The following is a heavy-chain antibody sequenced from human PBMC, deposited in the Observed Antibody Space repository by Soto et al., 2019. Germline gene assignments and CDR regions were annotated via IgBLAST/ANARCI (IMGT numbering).Heavy chain of an antibody. CDR1: GFTFSSYA. J-gene: IGHJ4*02. Sequence: GGSLRLSCAASGFTFSSYAMSWVRQAPGKGLEWVSAISGSGGSTYYADSVKGRFTISRDNSKNTLYLQMNSLRAEDTAVYYCAKAGRRYFDPSDGLMFDYWGQGTLVTVSS. V-gene: IGHV3-23*01. D-gene: IGHD3-9*01. CDR3: AKAGRRYFDPSDGLMFDY. CDR2: ISGSGGST.